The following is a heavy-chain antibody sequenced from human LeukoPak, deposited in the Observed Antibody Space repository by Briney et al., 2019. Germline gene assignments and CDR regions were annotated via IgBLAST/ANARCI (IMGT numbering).Heavy chain of an antibody. CDR3: ARFCSSTSCYHNWFDP. Sequence: SVKVSCKASGGTFSSYVISWVRQAPGQGLEWMGGIIPIFGTANYAQKFQGRVTTTTDESTSTAYMELSSLRSEDTAVYYRARFCSSTSCYHNWFDPWGQGTLVTVSS. CDR2: IIPIFGTA. J-gene: IGHJ5*02. V-gene: IGHV1-69*05. D-gene: IGHD2-2*01. CDR1: GGTFSSYV.